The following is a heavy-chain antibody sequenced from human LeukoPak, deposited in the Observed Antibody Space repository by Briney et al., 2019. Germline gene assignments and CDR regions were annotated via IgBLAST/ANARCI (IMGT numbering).Heavy chain of an antibody. V-gene: IGHV3-30*03. CDR1: GFTFSDYY. J-gene: IGHJ4*02. Sequence: GGSLRLSCAASGFTFSDYYMSWIRQAPGKGLEWVAVISYDGSNKYYADSVKGRFTISRDNSKNTLYLQMNSLRAEDTAVYYCVVEGGSHDYWGQGTLVTVSS. CDR3: VVEGGSHDY. D-gene: IGHD3-16*01. CDR2: ISYDGSNK.